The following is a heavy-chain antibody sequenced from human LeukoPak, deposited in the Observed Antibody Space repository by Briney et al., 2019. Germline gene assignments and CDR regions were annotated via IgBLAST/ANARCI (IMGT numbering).Heavy chain of an antibody. J-gene: IGHJ3*02. CDR3: ARAGGTGVFDI. CDR2: INWNGGST. CDR1: GFTFDDYG. Sequence: GGSLRLSCAASGFTFDDYGMNWVRQAPGKGLEWVSGINWNGGSTGYADSVKGRFTISRDNAKHSLYLQLNSLRPEDTAFYYCARAGGTGVFDIWGQGTMVTVSS. V-gene: IGHV3-20*04. D-gene: IGHD1-14*01.